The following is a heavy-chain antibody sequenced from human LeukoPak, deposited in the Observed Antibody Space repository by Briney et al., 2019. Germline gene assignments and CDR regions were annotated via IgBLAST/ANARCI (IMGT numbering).Heavy chain of an antibody. Sequence: GGSLRLSCAASGFTFSSHAMQWVRQAPGKGLEWMAVISYDGSDKNYADSVKGRFTISRDNSMDTLYLQMNSLRAEDTAVYYCARAVYRSGGYYFDYWGQGILVTVSS. D-gene: IGHD6-19*01. CDR2: ISYDGSDK. V-gene: IGHV3-30*04. J-gene: IGHJ4*02. CDR1: GFTFSSHA. CDR3: ARAVYRSGGYYFDY.